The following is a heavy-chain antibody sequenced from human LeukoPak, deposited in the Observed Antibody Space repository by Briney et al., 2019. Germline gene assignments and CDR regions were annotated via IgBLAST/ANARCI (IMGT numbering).Heavy chain of an antibody. Sequence: ASVKVSCKASGYTFTSYDINWVRQAPGQGLEWMGWINPNSGGTNYAQKFQGRVTMTRDTSISTAYMELSRLRSDDTAVYYCARDYCSSTSCYYYYMDVWGKGTTVTVSS. V-gene: IGHV1-2*02. J-gene: IGHJ6*03. CDR1: GYTFTSYD. CDR2: INPNSGGT. CDR3: ARDYCSSTSCYYYYMDV. D-gene: IGHD2-2*01.